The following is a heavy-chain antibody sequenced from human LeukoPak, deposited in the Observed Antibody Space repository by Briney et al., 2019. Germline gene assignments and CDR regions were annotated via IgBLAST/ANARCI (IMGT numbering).Heavy chain of an antibody. D-gene: IGHD3-16*01. CDR3: ARELGGDYAASPFDY. J-gene: IGHJ4*02. CDR1: GFTFNKAW. CDR2: IYSGGST. Sequence: PGGSLRLSCAASGFTFNKAWMSWVRQAPGKGLEWVSVIYSGGSTYYTDSVKGRFTISRDNSKNTLYLQMNSLRAEDTAVYYCARELGGDYAASPFDYWGQGTLVTVSS. V-gene: IGHV3-53*01.